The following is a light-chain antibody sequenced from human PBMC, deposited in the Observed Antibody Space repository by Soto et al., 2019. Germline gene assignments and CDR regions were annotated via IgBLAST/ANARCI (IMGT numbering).Light chain of an antibody. Sequence: QSVLTQPPSVSGAPGQRVTISCTGSSSNIGAGYDVHWYQQLPGTAPKLLIYGNSNRPSGVPDRFSGSKSGTSASLALTGLEAVFEAVSYCQSYVCSLGGWVFGRGTKLTVL. V-gene: IGLV1-40*01. J-gene: IGLJ2*01. CDR1: SSNIGAGYD. CDR2: GNS. CDR3: QSYVCSLGGWV.